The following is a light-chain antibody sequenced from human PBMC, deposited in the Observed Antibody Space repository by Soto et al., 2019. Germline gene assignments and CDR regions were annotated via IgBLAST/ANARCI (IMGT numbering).Light chain of an antibody. V-gene: IGKV3-15*01. Sequence: EIVMTQSPATLSASPGERDTLSCRASQSISTNLACYQQKRGQAPRLLIYGASTRATGIPDRFSGSGSGTEFTLTISSLQSEEFALYYCQQYNNWPYTFGQGTKLEIK. J-gene: IGKJ2*01. CDR2: GAS. CDR1: QSISTN. CDR3: QQYNNWPYT.